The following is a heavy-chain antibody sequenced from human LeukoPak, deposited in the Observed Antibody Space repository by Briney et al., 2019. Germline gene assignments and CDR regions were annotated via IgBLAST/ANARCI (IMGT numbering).Heavy chain of an antibody. V-gene: IGHV1-69*13. J-gene: IGHJ6*02. Sequence: ASVKVSCKASGGTFSSYAISWVQQAPGQGLEWMGGIIPIFGTANYAQKFQGRVTITADESTSTAYMELSSLRSEDTAVYNCARLYCSSTSCYYYYGMDVWGQGTTVTVSS. D-gene: IGHD2-2*01. CDR1: GGTFSSYA. CDR3: ARLYCSSTSCYYYYGMDV. CDR2: IIPIFGTA.